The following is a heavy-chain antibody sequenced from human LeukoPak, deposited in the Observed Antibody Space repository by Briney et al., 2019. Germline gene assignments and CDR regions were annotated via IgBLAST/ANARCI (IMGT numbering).Heavy chain of an antibody. J-gene: IGHJ6*02. V-gene: IGHV3-30*18. Sequence: SCKASGYTFTSYGMHWVRQAPGKGLEWVAVISYDGSNKYYADSVKGRFTISRDNSKNTLYLQMNSLRAEDTAVYYCAKAAMIVVEPSYYGMDVWGQGTTVTVSS. D-gene: IGHD3-22*01. CDR3: AKAAMIVVEPSYYGMDV. CDR1: GYTFTSYG. CDR2: ISYDGSNK.